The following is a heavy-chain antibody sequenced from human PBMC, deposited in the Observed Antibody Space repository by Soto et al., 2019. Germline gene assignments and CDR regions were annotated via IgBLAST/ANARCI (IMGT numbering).Heavy chain of an antibody. J-gene: IGHJ5*02. CDR2: IYYSGST. D-gene: IGHD4-17*01. Sequence: SETLSLTCTVSGGSISSYYWSWIRQPPGKGLEWIGYIYYSGSTNYNPSLKSRVTISVDTSKNQFSLKLSSVTAADTAVYYCARHRYYGGNWFDPWGQGTLVTVSS. CDR3: ARHRYYGGNWFDP. CDR1: GGSISSYY. V-gene: IGHV4-59*08.